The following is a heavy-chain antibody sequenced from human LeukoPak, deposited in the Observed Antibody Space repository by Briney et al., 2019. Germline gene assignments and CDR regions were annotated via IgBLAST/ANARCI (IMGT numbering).Heavy chain of an antibody. CDR2: IYQSGNT. CDR1: GYSISSGYY. J-gene: IGHJ4*02. V-gene: IGHV4-38-2*02. Sequence: SEALSLTCTVSGYSISSGYYWGWIRQPPGKGLEWIGSIYQSGNTYYNPSLKSRVTISVDTSKNQFSLKLSSVTAADTAVYYCARGGRQYGSGSSFDYWGQGTLVTVSS. CDR3: ARGGRQYGSGSSFDY. D-gene: IGHD3-10*01.